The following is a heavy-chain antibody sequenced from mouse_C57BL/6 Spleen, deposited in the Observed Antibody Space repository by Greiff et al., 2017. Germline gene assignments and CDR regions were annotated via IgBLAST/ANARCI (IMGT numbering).Heavy chain of an antibody. CDR2: IDPSDSYT. CDR1: GYTFPSYW. CDR3: ARWGTTVYFDY. D-gene: IGHD1-1*01. J-gene: IGHJ2*01. Sequence: QVQLQQPGAELVMPGASVKLSCKASGYTFPSYWMHWVKQRPGQGLEWIGEIDPSDSYTTYNQKFKGKSTLTVDKSSSTAYMQLSSLTSEDSAVYYCARWGTTVYFDYWGQGTTLTVSS. V-gene: IGHV1-69*01.